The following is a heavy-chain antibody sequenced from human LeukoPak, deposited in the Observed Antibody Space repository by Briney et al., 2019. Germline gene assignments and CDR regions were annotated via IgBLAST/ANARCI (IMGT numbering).Heavy chain of an antibody. Sequence: GGSLRLSCAASGFTFDDYAMHWVRQAPGKGLEWVAVISYDGSNKYYADSVKGRFTISRDNSKNTLYLQMNSLRAEDTAVYYCARAGFRDAFDIWGQGTMVTVSP. D-gene: IGHD3-10*01. CDR3: ARAGFRDAFDI. CDR1: GFTFDDYA. J-gene: IGHJ3*02. V-gene: IGHV3-30*04. CDR2: ISYDGSNK.